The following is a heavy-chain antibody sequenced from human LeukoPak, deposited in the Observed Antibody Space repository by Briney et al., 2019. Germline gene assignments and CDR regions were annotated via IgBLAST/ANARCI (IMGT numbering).Heavy chain of an antibody. CDR1: GGSFSGYY. J-gene: IGHJ4*02. CDR3: ARDYGDEGFDY. V-gene: IGHV4-34*01. CDR2: INHSGST. Sequence: SETLSLTCAVYGGSFSGYYWSWIRQPPGKGLEWIGEINHSGSTNYNPSLKSRVTISVDTSKNQCSLNLSSVTAADTAGYYCARDYGDEGFDYWGQGTLVTVSS. D-gene: IGHD4-17*01.